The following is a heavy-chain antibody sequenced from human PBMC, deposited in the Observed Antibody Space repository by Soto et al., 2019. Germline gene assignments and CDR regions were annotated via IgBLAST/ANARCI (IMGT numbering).Heavy chain of an antibody. V-gene: IGHV3-13*01. Sequence: EVQLVESGGGLVQPGGSLRLSCAASGFTFSSYDMHWVRQATGKGLEWVSAIGTAGDTYYPGSVKGRFTISRENAKNSLYLQMNSLRAEDTAVYYCAREIKGGWYGVDYWGKGTLVTVSS. CDR1: GFTFSSYD. D-gene: IGHD6-19*01. CDR3: AREIKGGWYGVDY. CDR2: IGTAGDT. J-gene: IGHJ4*02.